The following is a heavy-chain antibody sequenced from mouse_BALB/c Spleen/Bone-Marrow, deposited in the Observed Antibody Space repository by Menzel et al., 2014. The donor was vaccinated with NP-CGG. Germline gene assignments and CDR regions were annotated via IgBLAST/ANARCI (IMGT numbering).Heavy chain of an antibody. CDR1: GYTFTSYW. CDR3: ARGGGMDY. CDR2: IDPSDSET. Sequence: QVQLQQSGAELVKPGAPVKLSCKASGYTFTSYWMNWVKQRPGRGLEWIGRIDPSDSETHYNQKFKDKATLTADKSSSTAYMLLSSLTSEDSAIYFCARGGGMDYWGQGTSVTVSS. J-gene: IGHJ4*01. V-gene: IGHV1-69*02.